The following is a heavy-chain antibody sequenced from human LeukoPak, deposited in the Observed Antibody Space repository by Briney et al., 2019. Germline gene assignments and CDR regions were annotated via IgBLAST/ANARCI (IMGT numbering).Heavy chain of an antibody. Sequence: SWIRQPPGKGLEWIGYIYYSGSTYYNPSLKSRVTISVDTSKNQFSLKLSSVTAADTAVYYCARDKVTTGWFDPWGQGTLVTVSS. D-gene: IGHD4-11*01. CDR3: ARDKVTTGWFDP. V-gene: IGHV4-30-4*08. J-gene: IGHJ5*02. CDR2: IYYSGST.